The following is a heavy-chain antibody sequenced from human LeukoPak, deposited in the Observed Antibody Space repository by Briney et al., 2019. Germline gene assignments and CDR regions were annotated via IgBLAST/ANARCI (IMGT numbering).Heavy chain of an antibody. J-gene: IGHJ3*02. CDR3: ARARGITIFGVVVNAFDI. CDR2: IYYSGST. Sequence: SETLSLTCTVSGGSISSYYWSWIRQPPGKGLEWIGYIYYSGSTNYNPSLKSRVTISVDTSKNQFSLKLSSVTAADTAVYYCARARGITIFGVVVNAFDIWGQGTMVTVSS. D-gene: IGHD3-3*01. V-gene: IGHV4-59*01. CDR1: GGSISSYY.